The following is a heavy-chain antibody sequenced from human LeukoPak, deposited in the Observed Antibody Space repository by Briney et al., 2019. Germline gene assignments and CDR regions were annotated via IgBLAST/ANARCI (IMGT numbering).Heavy chain of an antibody. V-gene: IGHV3-48*01. Sequence: PGGSLRLACPASGFTFSDYSMNWVRQAPGTGLEWVSDISSRSSTKYYEESVKDRFTISRDNAKNSLYLQMNSLRAEDTAIDYCARGSSPIDCWGQGTLVTVSS. CDR2: ISSRSSTK. J-gene: IGHJ4*02. D-gene: IGHD6-13*01. CDR1: GFTFSDYS. CDR3: ARGSSPIDC.